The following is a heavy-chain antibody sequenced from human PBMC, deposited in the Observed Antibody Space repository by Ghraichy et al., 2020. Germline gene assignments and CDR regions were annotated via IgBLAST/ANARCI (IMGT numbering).Heavy chain of an antibody. D-gene: IGHD4-23*01. V-gene: IGHV3-66*01. Sequence: GGSLRLSCAASGFTVSNNYMNWVRQAPGQGLEWVSVFYSADSTYYADSVKGRFIISRDNSKNTLYLQMNSLRVEDTAVYYCARGVAYGGNSDWFDPWGQGTLVTVSS. CDR3: ARGVAYGGNSDWFDP. J-gene: IGHJ5*02. CDR2: FYSADST. CDR1: GFTVSNNY.